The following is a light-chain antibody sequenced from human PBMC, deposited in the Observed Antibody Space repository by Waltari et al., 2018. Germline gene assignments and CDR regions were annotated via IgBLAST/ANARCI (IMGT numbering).Light chain of an antibody. Sequence: QSVLTQPPSASGTPGQGVTISCSGGASNFGHNVVHWYQRVPGKAPKLLIYRSDRRPAGVPDRFSGSKSGTSASLAISGLQSEDEADYYCAAWDDSLNGRWVFGGGTKVTVL. CDR1: ASNFGHNV. CDR3: AAWDDSLNGRWV. J-gene: IGLJ3*02. CDR2: RSD. V-gene: IGLV1-44*01.